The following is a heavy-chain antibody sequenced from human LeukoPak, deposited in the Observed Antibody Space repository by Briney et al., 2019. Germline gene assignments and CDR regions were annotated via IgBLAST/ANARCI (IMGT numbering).Heavy chain of an antibody. CDR3: ARRRSYDSSNVDAFDI. V-gene: IGHV4-4*02. Sequence: PSETLSLTCAVSGGSISSSNWWSWVRQPPGKGLEWIGEIYHSGSTNYNPSLKSRVTISVDKSKNQFSLKLSSVTAADTAVYYCARRRSYDSSNVDAFDIWGQGTMVTVSS. CDR2: IYHSGST. D-gene: IGHD3-22*01. J-gene: IGHJ3*02. CDR1: GGSISSSNW.